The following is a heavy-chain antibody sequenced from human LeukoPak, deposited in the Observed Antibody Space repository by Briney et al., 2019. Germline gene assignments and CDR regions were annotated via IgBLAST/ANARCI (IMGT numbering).Heavy chain of an antibody. J-gene: IGHJ6*02. CDR3: ARDASPYCSSTTCFHGMGV. CDR1: GYTFTGYG. Sequence: ASVKVSCKASGYTFTGYGISWVRQAPGQGLEWMGWISAYNGNTNSAQKLQGRVTMTTDTSTSTAYMELRSLRSDDTAVYYCARDASPYCSSTTCFHGMGVWGQGTTVTVSS. CDR2: ISAYNGNT. D-gene: IGHD2-2*01. V-gene: IGHV1-18*01.